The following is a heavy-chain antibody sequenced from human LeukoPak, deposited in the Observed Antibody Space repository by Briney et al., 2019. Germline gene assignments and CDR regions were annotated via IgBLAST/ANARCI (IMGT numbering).Heavy chain of an antibody. Sequence: GESLKISCKGSGYSFTNYWISWVRQMPGKGLEWVGRIDPSDSYTSYSPSFQGHVTISADKFISTAYLQWSSLKASDTAMYYYARRSAHLNHVDYWGQGTLVTVSS. CDR1: GYSFTNYW. J-gene: IGHJ4*02. V-gene: IGHV5-10-1*01. CDR2: IDPSDSYT. D-gene: IGHD1-14*01. CDR3: ARRSAHLNHVDY.